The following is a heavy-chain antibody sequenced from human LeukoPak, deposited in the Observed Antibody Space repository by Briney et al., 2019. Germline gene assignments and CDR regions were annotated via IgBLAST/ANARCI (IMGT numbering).Heavy chain of an antibody. CDR1: GGSISSGSYY. V-gene: IGHV4-39*07. Sequence: SQTLSLTCAVSGGSISSGSYYWGWIRQPPGKGLEWIGSIYHSGSTYYNPSLKSRVTISVDTSKNQFSLKLSSVTAADTAVYYCARLGHDYDSSAFDYWGQGTLVTVSS. J-gene: IGHJ4*02. CDR2: IYHSGST. D-gene: IGHD3-22*01. CDR3: ARLGHDYDSSAFDY.